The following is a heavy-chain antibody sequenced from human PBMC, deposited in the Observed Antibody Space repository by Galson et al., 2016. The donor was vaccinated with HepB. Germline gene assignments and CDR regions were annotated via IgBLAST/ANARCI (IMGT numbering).Heavy chain of an antibody. CDR1: GFRFRSYE. V-gene: IGHV3-48*03. CDR2: ISGSGGTV. J-gene: IGHJ4*02. CDR3: ARDVGGGYNYYDV. Sequence: SLRLSCAASGFRFRSYEMSWVRRAPGKGLEWISYISGSGGTVYYADSVRGRFTISRDNAGNSLYLQMTSLRAEDAAFYYCARDVGGGYNYYDVWGQGTLVAVST. D-gene: IGHD5-12*01.